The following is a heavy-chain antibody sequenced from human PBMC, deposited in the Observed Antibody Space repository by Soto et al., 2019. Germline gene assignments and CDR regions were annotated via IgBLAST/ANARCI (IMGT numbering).Heavy chain of an antibody. CDR2: ISSTTNYI. CDR1: GFTFTRYS. J-gene: IGHJ4*02. V-gene: IGHV3-21*01. CDR3: ARESEDLTSNFDY. Sequence: PGGSLRLSCAASGFTFTRYSMNWVRQAPGKGLEWVSSISSTTNYIYYADSMKGRFTVSRGNAKNSVYLEMNSLSAEDTAVYYCARESEDLTSNFDYWGQGTPVTVSS.